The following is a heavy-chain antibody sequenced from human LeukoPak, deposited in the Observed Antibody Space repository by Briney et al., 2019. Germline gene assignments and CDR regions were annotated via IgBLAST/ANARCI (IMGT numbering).Heavy chain of an antibody. D-gene: IGHD6-13*01. CDR1: GGSISSYY. Sequence: SETLSLTCTVSGGSISSYYWSWIRQPPGKGLEWIGYIYHSGSTNYNPSLKSRVTISVDTSKNQFSLKLSSVTAADTAVYYCAREGEAAAIVDYWGQGTPVTVSS. CDR2: IYHSGST. CDR3: AREGEAAAIVDY. J-gene: IGHJ4*02. V-gene: IGHV4-59*01.